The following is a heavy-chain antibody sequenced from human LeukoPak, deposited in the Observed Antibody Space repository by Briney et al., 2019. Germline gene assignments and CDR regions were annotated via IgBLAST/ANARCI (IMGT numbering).Heavy chain of an antibody. J-gene: IGHJ4*02. CDR2: IQFGGNYE. D-gene: IGHD1-26*01. Sequence: GGSLRLSCAASGFTFSNSGMHWVRQAPGKGLEWVAFIQFGGNYEYYGDSVKGRFTISRDNSKNTLYLQMNSLRAEDTAVYYCAKGIVTTDYWGQGTLVTVSS. V-gene: IGHV3-30*02. CDR1: GFTFSNSG. CDR3: AKGIVTTDY.